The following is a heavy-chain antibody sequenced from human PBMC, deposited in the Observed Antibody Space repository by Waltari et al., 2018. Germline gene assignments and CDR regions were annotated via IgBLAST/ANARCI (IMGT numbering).Heavy chain of an antibody. D-gene: IGHD6-19*01. CDR2: INHSGST. CDR1: GGSFSGYY. CDR3: ARAGAVAGMDRYYYYGMDV. J-gene: IGHJ6*02. V-gene: IGHV4-34*01. Sequence: QVQLQQWGAGLLKPSETLSLTCAVYGGSFSGYYWSWIRQPPGTGLEWSGEINHSGSTNNNPSLKSRVTISVDTSKNQFSLKLSSVTAADTAVYYCARAGAVAGMDRYYYYGMDVWGQGTTVTVSS.